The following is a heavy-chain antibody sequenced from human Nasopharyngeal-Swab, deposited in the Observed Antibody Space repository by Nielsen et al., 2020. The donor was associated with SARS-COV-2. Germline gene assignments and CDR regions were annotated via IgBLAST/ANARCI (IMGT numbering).Heavy chain of an antibody. CDR2: IKQDGSEI. CDR1: RFTFSDYW. J-gene: IGHJ4*02. CDR3: AREGRDGFDY. Sequence: GGSLRLSCAASRFTFSDYWMSWVRQAPGKGLEWVANIKQDGSEIYYADSVKGRFTISRDNAKNSLYLQMNSLRVEDTAVYNCAREGRDGFDYWGQGTLVTVSS. V-gene: IGHV3-7*01. D-gene: IGHD5-24*01.